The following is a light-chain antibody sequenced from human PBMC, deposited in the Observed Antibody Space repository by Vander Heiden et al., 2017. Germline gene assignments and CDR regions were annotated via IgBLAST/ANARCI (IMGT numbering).Light chain of an antibody. J-gene: IGLJ3*02. CDR2: RNN. CDR3: AAWDDSLSGPV. Sequence: QSVLTLPPSASGTPGQRVTISCSGSSSNIGSNYVYWYQQLPGTDPKLLIYRNNRRPSGVPDRFSGSKSGTSASLAISGLRSEDGADYYCAAWDDSLSGPVFGGGTKLTVL. CDR1: SSNIGSNY. V-gene: IGLV1-47*01.